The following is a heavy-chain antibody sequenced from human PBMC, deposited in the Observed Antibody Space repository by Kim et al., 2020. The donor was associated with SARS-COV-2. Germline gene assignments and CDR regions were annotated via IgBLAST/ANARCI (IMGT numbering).Heavy chain of an antibody. J-gene: IGHJ4*02. CDR3: ARVDY. CDR1: GFTVNDNY. V-gene: IGHV3-66*01. CDR2: IYSDGST. Sequence: GGSLRLSCAASGFTVNDNYMTWVRQAPGKGLEWVSGIYSDGSTYYADSVKGRFTITISRDNSKNTLYLQMNNLRAEDTGVYYCARVDYWGQGTLVTVSP.